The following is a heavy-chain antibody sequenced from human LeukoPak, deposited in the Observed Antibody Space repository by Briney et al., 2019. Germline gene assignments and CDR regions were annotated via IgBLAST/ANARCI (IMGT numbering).Heavy chain of an antibody. CDR2: ISGSGGST. V-gene: IGHV3-23*01. CDR3: AKDPGITMIVGTIDY. D-gene: IGHD3-22*01. CDR1: GFTFSSYA. J-gene: IGHJ4*02. Sequence: GGSLRLSCAASGFTFSSYAMSWVRQAPGKGLEWVSAISGSGGSTYYADSVKGRFTISRDNSKNTLYLQMNSLRAEDTAVYYCAKDPGITMIVGTIDYWGQGTLVTVSS.